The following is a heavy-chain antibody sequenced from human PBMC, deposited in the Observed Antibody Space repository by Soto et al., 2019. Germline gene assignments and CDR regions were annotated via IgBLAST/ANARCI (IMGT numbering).Heavy chain of an antibody. Sequence: QVQLVQSGAEVKKPGASVKVSCKASGYTFTSYDINWVRQATGQGLEWMGWMNPNSGNTGYAQKFQGRVTMTRNTSIRTAYMELSSLRSEDTAVYYCARVRRRDGYNVLKYWGQGTLVTVSS. CDR2: MNPNSGNT. V-gene: IGHV1-8*01. D-gene: IGHD5-12*01. J-gene: IGHJ4*02. CDR1: GYTFTSYD. CDR3: ARVRRRDGYNVLKY.